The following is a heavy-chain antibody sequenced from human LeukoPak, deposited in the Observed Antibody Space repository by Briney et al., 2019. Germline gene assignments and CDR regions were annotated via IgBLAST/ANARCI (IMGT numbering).Heavy chain of an antibody. J-gene: IGHJ4*02. CDR1: GYTFIDYY. Sequence: ASVKVSCKASGYTFIDYYIHWVRQAPGQGLEWMGWINPNIGVTTYAQRFQGRVTMTRDTSNSTAYMDISRLRSDDTAVYFCARGPLSLGDLSTLWGQGTLVTVSS. V-gene: IGHV1-2*02. D-gene: IGHD3-16*02. CDR3: ARGPLSLGDLSTL. CDR2: INPNIGVT.